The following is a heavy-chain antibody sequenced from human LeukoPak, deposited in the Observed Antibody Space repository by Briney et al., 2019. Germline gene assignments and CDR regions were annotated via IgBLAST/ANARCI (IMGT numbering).Heavy chain of an antibody. CDR3: ARSRDYSNAGSFGY. CDR1: GYTFTSYG. V-gene: IGHV1-18*01. J-gene: IGHJ4*02. D-gene: IGHD4-11*01. Sequence: ASVKVSCKASGYTFTSYGISWVRQAPGQGLEWMGWISVYNGNTNYAQKLQGRVTMTRDKSTSTVYMELSSLRSGDTAVYYCARSRDYSNAGSFGYWGQGTLVTVSS. CDR2: ISVYNGNT.